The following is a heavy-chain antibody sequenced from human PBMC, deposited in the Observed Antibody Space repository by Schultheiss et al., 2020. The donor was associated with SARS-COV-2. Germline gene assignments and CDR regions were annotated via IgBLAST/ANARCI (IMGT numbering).Heavy chain of an antibody. Sequence: GESLKISCAASGFTVSSNYMSWVRQAPGKGLEWVSVISSGGTTYYADSVKGRFTISRDNSKNTLCLQMNSLRAEDTAVYYCARSPIAVAGTRYNWFDPWGQGTLVTVSS. CDR1: GFTVSSNY. CDR3: ARSPIAVAGTRYNWFDP. CDR2: ISSGGTT. J-gene: IGHJ5*02. V-gene: IGHV3-53*01. D-gene: IGHD6-19*01.